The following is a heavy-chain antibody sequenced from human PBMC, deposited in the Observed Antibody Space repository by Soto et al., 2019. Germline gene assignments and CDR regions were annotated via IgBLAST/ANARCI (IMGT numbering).Heavy chain of an antibody. V-gene: IGHV4-61*01. CDR1: GGPVSHGSHF. J-gene: IGHJ5*02. Sequence: SETLSLTCYVSGGPVSHGSHFWSWIRQPPGKGLEWIGCIHYSEGTDYNPSLKSRVTISLDTSKNQFSLSLNSLTAADTAVYYCAKGLGYESLSCGTGILVTVSS. CDR2: IHYSEGT. D-gene: IGHD3-3*01. CDR3: AKGLGYESLS.